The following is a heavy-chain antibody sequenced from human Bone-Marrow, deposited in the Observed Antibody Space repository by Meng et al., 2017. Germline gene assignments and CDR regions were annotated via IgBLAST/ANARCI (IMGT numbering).Heavy chain of an antibody. J-gene: IGHJ2*01. D-gene: IGHD3-22*01. V-gene: IGHV3-11*01. CDR2: ISSSGSTR. CDR1: GFTFSDYY. Sequence: GESLKISCAASGFTFSDYYMSWIRQAPGKGLEWVSYISSSGSTRYYADSVKGRFTISRDNAKNSLYLQMNSLRAEDTAVYYCARARYYYDSSGYYYFDWYFDLWGRGSLVTVSS. CDR3: ARARYYYDSSGYYYFDWYFDL.